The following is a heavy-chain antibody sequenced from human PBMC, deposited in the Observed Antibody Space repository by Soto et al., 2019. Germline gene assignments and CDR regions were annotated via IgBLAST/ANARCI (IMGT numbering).Heavy chain of an antibody. V-gene: IGHV3-15*07. CDR3: TTETYYYQLPGFDI. D-gene: IGHD3-10*01. J-gene: IGHJ3*02. CDR1: GFTFSNAW. Sequence: GRSLRLSCAASGFTFSNAWMNWVRQAPGKGLEWVGRIKSKTDGGTTDYAAPVKGRFTISRDDSKNTLYLQMNSLKTEDTAVYYCTTETYYYQLPGFDIWGQGTMVTVSS. CDR2: IKSKTDGGTT.